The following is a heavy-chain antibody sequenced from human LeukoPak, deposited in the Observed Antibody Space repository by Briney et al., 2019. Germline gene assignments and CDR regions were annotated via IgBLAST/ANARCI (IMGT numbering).Heavy chain of an antibody. CDR2: IRYSGSA. CDR1: GDSISTYY. J-gene: IGHJ4*02. V-gene: IGHV4-59*08. Sequence: SETLSLTCTVSGDSISTYYWSWIRQPPGKGLEWIGYIRYSGSANYNPSLRSRVTISIDTSRNQFSLKLSSVTAADTAVYHCARLVYDSRGYYFDYWGQGTLVTVSS. D-gene: IGHD3-22*01. CDR3: ARLVYDSRGYYFDY.